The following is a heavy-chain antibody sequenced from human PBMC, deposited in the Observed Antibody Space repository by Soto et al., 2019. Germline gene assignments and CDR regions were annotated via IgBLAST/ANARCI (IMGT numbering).Heavy chain of an antibody. Sequence: GGSLRLSCAASGFTFSSNGMHWVRQAPGKGLEWVAVISYDGSNKYYADSVKGRFTISRDNSKNTLYLQMNSLRAEDTAVYYCARDSQIVVVTVSYYGMDVWGQGTTVTVSS. J-gene: IGHJ6*02. CDR2: ISYDGSNK. CDR3: ARDSQIVVVTVSYYGMDV. V-gene: IGHV3-30*03. CDR1: GFTFSSNG. D-gene: IGHD2-21*02.